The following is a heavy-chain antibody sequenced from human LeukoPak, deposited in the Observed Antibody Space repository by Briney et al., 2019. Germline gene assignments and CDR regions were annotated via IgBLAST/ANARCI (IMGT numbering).Heavy chain of an antibody. CDR3: ARDDETSGHYSYFQH. CDR2: FVSDGSKK. Sequence: GTSLRLSCAASGDTFSYYGMRWGRQAPGKGLEELTVFVSDGSKKYYAESVKGRFTVSRDTSKNTLYLQMNSLRAEDTAVYYCARDDETSGHYSYFQHWGQGTRVTVSS. J-gene: IGHJ1*01. D-gene: IGHD3-22*01. V-gene: IGHV3-33*01. CDR1: GDTFSYYG.